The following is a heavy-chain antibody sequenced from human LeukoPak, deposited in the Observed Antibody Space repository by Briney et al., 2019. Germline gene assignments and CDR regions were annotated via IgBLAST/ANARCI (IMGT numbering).Heavy chain of an antibody. D-gene: IGHD6-19*01. J-gene: IGHJ4*02. Sequence: PGGSLTLSCEDSGFTFRSYEMNWVRQAPGKGLEWIAYLSSSGSAFSYADSVKGRFTIARDNAKNSVYLEMNSLRADDTAVYYCAKDNWLPSSPAVAGLGDWNQGTLVTVSS. CDR3: AKDNWLPSSPAVAGLGD. V-gene: IGHV3-48*03. CDR1: GFTFRSYE. CDR2: LSSSGSAF.